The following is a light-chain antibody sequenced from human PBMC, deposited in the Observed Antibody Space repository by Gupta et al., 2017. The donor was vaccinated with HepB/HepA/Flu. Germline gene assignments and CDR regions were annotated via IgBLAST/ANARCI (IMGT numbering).Light chain of an antibody. CDR1: SSNIGSNY. J-gene: IGLJ3*02. CDR2: RNN. Sequence: QSVLTQPPSASGTPGQRVTLSCSGSSSNIGSNYVYWYQQFPGTAPKLLIFRNNQRPSGVPDRFSGSKSGTSASLAISGLRAEDEADYYCSAWEDRRRGWVCGGGTKLTVL. V-gene: IGLV1-47*01. CDR3: SAWEDRRRGWV.